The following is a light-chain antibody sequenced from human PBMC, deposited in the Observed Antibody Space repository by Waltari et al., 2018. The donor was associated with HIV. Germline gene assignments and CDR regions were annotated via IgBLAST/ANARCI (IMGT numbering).Light chain of an antibody. V-gene: IGLV2-14*03. CDR2: EVS. Sequence: QSALTQPASVSGSPGQSITISCTGTSSDVGAYNYVSWYQQHPGKAPKLMIYEVSNRAAGFSNRFSASKSGNTAALTISGLQAEYEADYYCSSYTTNNTRVFGGGTKLTVL. CDR3: SSYTTNNTRV. CDR1: SSDVGAYNY. J-gene: IGLJ3*02.